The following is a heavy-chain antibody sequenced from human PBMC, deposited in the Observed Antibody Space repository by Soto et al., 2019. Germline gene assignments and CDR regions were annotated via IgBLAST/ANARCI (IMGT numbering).Heavy chain of an antibody. CDR3: ARERVVCSGGHPTDY. Sequence: QVQLVESGGGLVKPGGSLRLSCAASGFTFSDYYMTWIRQAPGKGLEWVSCISDGGRAMYYADSVKGRFTISRDNADNSLYLQMNSLRAEDTAVYYCARERVVCSGGHPTDYWGQGSLVTVSS. CDR2: ISDGGRAM. CDR1: GFTFSDYY. D-gene: IGHD2-15*01. V-gene: IGHV3-11*01. J-gene: IGHJ4*02.